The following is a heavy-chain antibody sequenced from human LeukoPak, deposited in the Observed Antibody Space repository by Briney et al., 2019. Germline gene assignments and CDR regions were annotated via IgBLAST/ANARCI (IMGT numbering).Heavy chain of an antibody. CDR2: INPNSGGT. V-gene: IGHV1-2*02. D-gene: IGHD2-15*01. CDR1: GYTFTGYY. J-gene: IGHJ5*02. Sequence: GASVKVSCKASGYTFTGYYMHWVRQAPGQGLEWMGWINPNSGGTNYAQKFQGRVTMTRATSISTAYMELSRLRSDDTAVYYCARGGFGYCSGGSCYPYNWFDPWGQGTLVTVSS. CDR3: ARGGFGYCSGGSCYPYNWFDP.